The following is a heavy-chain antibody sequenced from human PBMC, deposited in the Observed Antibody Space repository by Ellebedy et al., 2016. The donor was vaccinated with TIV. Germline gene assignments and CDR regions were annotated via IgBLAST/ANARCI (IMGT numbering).Heavy chain of an antibody. CDR3: AREPRWLPPDY. CDR2: IYTSGST. CDR1: GGSISSYY. Sequence: SETLSLXXTVSGGSISSYYWSWIRQPAGKGLEWIGRIYTSGSTNYNPSLKSRVTMSVDTSKNQFSLKLSSVTAADTAVYYCAREPRWLPPDYWGQGTLVTVSS. V-gene: IGHV4-4*07. J-gene: IGHJ4*02. D-gene: IGHD4-23*01.